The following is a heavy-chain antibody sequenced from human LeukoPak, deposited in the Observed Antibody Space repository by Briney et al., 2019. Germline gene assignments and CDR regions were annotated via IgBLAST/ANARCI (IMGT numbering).Heavy chain of an antibody. Sequence: SETLSLTCTVSGGSISSSSYYWSWIRQPPGKGLEWIGYIYYSGSSYYNPSLKSRVTISVDTSKNQFSLKLSSVTAADTAVYYCARENGDYVVYWGQGTLVTVSS. CDR3: ARENGDYVVY. V-gene: IGHV4-30-4*01. CDR2: IYYSGSS. J-gene: IGHJ4*02. CDR1: GGSISSSSYY. D-gene: IGHD3-16*01.